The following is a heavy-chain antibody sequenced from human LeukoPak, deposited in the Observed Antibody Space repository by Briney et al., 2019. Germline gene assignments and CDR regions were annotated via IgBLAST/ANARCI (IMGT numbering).Heavy chain of an antibody. J-gene: IGHJ6*02. CDR2: INHSGST. Sequence: SETLSLTCAVYGGSFSGYYWSWLRQPPGKGLEWIGEINHSGSTNYNPSLKSRVTISVDTSKNQFSLKLSSVTAADTAVYYCARFDIVVVPAKYGMDVWGQGTTVTVSS. D-gene: IGHD2-2*01. CDR3: ARFDIVVVPAKYGMDV. V-gene: IGHV4-34*01. CDR1: GGSFSGYY.